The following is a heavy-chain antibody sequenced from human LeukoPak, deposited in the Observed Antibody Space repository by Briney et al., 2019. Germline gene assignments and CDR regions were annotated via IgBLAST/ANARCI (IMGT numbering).Heavy chain of an antibody. CDR2: ISYDGSNK. J-gene: IGHJ4*02. V-gene: IGHV3-30*09. D-gene: IGHD6-19*01. Sequence: GGSLRLSCAASGFTLSSYNMKWVRQAPGKGLEWVAVISYDGSNKYYADSVKGRFAISRDNSKNTLYLQMNSLRAEDTAVYYCARDGNKYSSGWYLDYWGQGTLVTVSS. CDR3: ARDGNKYSSGWYLDY. CDR1: GFTLSSYN.